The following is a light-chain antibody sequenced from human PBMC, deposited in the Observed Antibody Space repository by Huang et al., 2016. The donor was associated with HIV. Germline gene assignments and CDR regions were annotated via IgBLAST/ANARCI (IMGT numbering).Light chain of an antibody. CDR1: QSIRKF. CDR3: QQTDNTPRT. CDR2: SAS. V-gene: IGKV1-39*01. Sequence: DIQMTQSPSSLSASVGDRVTIACRASQSIRKFLNWYQQKPGEAPKLPMHSASSLLSGVPSRFSGSGSGTDFTLTITSLQPEDFATYYCQQTDNTPRTFGQGTKVVIK. J-gene: IGKJ1*01.